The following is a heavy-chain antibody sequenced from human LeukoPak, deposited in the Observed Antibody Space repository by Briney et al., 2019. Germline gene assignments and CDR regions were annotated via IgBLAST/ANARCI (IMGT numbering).Heavy chain of an antibody. V-gene: IGHV3-7*01. J-gene: IGHJ6*03. D-gene: IGHD3-10*01. CDR2: IKQDGSEK. CDR3: ARVWFGESMDV. Sequence: GTLRLSCAASGFTFSNHGMNWVRQAPGKGLEWVANIKQDGSEKYYVDSVKGRFTISRDNAKNSLYLQMNSLRAEDTAVYYCARVWFGESMDVWGKGTTVTISS. CDR1: GFTFSNHG.